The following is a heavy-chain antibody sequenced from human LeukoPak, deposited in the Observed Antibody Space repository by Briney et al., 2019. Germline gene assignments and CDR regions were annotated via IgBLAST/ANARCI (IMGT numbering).Heavy chain of an antibody. Sequence: GGSLRLSCAASGFTLSAYSMNWVRQAPGKGLEWVSSIDSSGDYIYYADSLKGRFTISRDNSKNTLYLQMNNLRAEDTAVYYCAKATGYSSSWFFYWSQGTLVTVSS. CDR3: AKATGYSSSWFFY. V-gene: IGHV3-21*04. D-gene: IGHD6-13*01. CDR1: GFTLSAYS. CDR2: IDSSGDYI. J-gene: IGHJ4*02.